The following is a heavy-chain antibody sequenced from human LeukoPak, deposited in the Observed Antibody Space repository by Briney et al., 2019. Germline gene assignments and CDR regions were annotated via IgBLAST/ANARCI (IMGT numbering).Heavy chain of an antibody. D-gene: IGHD3-22*01. CDR3: AKDRGYYDSSGYYLSYFDY. Sequence: PGGSLRLSCAASGFTFSSYWMHWVRQAPGKGLEWVSAISGSGGSTYYADSVKGRFTISRDNSKNTLYLQMNSLRAEDTAVYYCAKDRGYYDSSGYYLSYFDYWGQGTLVTVSS. CDR1: GFTFSSYW. CDR2: ISGSGGST. V-gene: IGHV3-23*01. J-gene: IGHJ4*02.